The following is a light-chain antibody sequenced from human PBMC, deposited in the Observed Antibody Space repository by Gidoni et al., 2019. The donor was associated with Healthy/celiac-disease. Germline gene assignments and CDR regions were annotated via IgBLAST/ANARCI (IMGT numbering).Light chain of an antibody. CDR2: WAS. Sequence: DIVMTQSPDSLAVSLCERATINCKSSQSVLYSSNNKNYVAWYQQKPGQPPKLLIYWASTRESGVPDRFSGSGSGTDFTLTISSLQAEDVAVYYCQQYYSTPPTFGQGTKVEIK. CDR1: QSVLYSSNNKNY. J-gene: IGKJ1*01. CDR3: QQYYSTPPT. V-gene: IGKV4-1*01.